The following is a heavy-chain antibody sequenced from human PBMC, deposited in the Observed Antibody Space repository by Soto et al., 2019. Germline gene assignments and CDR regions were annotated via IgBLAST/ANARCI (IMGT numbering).Heavy chain of an antibody. Sequence: QVQLVQSGAEVKKPGSSVKVSCKASGGTFSSYTISWVRQAPGQGLEWMGRIIPILGIANYAQKFQGRVTITADKSTSTAYMELSSLRSEDTAGYYCARGDGVRDAFDIWGQGTMVTVSS. J-gene: IGHJ3*02. V-gene: IGHV1-69*02. D-gene: IGHD2-8*01. CDR1: GGTFSSYT. CDR3: ARGDGVRDAFDI. CDR2: IIPILGIA.